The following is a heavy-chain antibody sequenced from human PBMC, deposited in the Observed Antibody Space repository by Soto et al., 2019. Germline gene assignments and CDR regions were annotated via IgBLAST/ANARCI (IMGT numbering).Heavy chain of an antibody. V-gene: IGHV3-21*01. CDR2: ISSSSSYI. CDR1: GFTFSSYS. Sequence: GGSLRLSCAASGFTFSSYSMNWVRQEPGKGLEWVSSISSSSSYIYYADSVKGRFTISRDNAKNSLYLQMNSLRAEDTAVYYCARGIYSGADDAFDIWGQGTMVTVSS. CDR3: ARGIYSGADDAFDI. D-gene: IGHD2-21*01. J-gene: IGHJ3*02.